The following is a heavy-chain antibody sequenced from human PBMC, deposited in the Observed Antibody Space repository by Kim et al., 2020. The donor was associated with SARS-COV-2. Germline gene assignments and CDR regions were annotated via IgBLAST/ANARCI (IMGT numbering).Heavy chain of an antibody. V-gene: IGHV3-53*01. CDR3: ASLRRTGIFDY. Sequence: TYYADSVKGRFTISRDNSKNTLYLQMNSLRAEDTAVYYCASLRRTGIFDYWGQGTLVTVSS. J-gene: IGHJ4*02. CDR2: T. D-gene: IGHD7-27*01.